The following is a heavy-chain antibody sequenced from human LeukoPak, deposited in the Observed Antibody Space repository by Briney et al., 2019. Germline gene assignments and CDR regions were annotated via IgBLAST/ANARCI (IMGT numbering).Heavy chain of an antibody. CDR1: GFTFSSYA. V-gene: IGHV3-23*01. Sequence: PGGSLRLSCVASGFTFSSYAMTWVRQAPGRGLEWISSISGSGYSTYYADSVKGRFTISRDNSKNTLHLQMNNLRAEDTAAYYCATDSSSWNIFDYWGQATLVTVSS. CDR3: ATDSSSWNIFDY. CDR2: ISGSGYST. D-gene: IGHD6-13*01. J-gene: IGHJ4*02.